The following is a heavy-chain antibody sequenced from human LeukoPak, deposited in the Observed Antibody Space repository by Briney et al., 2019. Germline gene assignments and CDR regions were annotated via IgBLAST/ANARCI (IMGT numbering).Heavy chain of an antibody. D-gene: IGHD2-15*01. V-gene: IGHV1-3*01. CDR3: ARGEWWLPDFDY. Sequence: GASVKVSCKASGYTFTSYAMHWVRQAPGQRLEWMGWINAGNGNTKYSQKFQGRVTITRDTSASTAYMELSSLRSEDTAVYYCARGEWWLPDFDYWGQGTLVTVSS. CDR1: GYTFTSYA. CDR2: INAGNGNT. J-gene: IGHJ4*02.